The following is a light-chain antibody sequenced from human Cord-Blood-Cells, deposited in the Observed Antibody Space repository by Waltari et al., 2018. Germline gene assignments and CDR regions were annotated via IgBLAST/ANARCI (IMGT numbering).Light chain of an antibody. CDR2: DAS. J-gene: IGKJ4*01. CDR3: QQRSNWPLT. V-gene: IGKV3-11*01. CDR1: QSVSSY. Sequence: EIVLTQSPATLSLSPGESAHLSCRASQSVSSYLAWYQQKPGQSPRLLIYDASNRATGIPARFSGSGSGKDFTLTISSLEPEDFAVYYCQQRSNWPLTFGGGTKVEIK.